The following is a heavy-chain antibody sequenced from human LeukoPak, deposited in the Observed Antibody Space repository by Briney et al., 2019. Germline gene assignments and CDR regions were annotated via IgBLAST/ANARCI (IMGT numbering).Heavy chain of an antibody. J-gene: IGHJ5*02. CDR2: VDKRGST. D-gene: IGHD2-2*01. CDR3: ARGGSSCYGCHDWFDP. CDR1: GVSIRNYY. V-gene: IGHV4-59*08. Sequence: SETLSLTCSVSGVSIRNYYLSWIRQSPGKGLEWIGNVDKRGSTNYNPSFKSRVIVSSDTSRNEFSLKLNSVTAADTAIYYCARGGSSCYGCHDWFDPWGQGTRVTVSS.